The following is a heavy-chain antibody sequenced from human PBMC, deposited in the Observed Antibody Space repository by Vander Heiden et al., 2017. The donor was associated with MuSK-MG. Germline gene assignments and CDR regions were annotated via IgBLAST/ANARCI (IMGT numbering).Heavy chain of an antibody. V-gene: IGHV4-39*01. CDR2: MYYSGST. CDR1: GVSMRGGSNY. J-gene: IGHJ3*02. CDR3: ARQSMIFGGVLLVGDAFDI. D-gene: IGHD3-3*01. Sequence: QLQLQESGPGLVKPSETLSLTCSVSGVSMRGGSNYWGWIRQPPGKGLEWIGSMYYSGSTYYNPSLKSRLTIYVDTSKNQFSLKLSSVTAADTAVYYCARQSMIFGGVLLVGDAFDIWGQGKMVTVSS.